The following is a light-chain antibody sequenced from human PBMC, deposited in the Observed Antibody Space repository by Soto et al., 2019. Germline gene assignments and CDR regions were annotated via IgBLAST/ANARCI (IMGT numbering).Light chain of an antibody. CDR1: QSIGYW. V-gene: IGKV1-5*01. J-gene: IGKJ1*01. Sequence: FQITPSHYNLSASVGARVTVTSRASQSIGYWLAWYQQKPGKAPNLLIYAASSLETGVPSRFSGSGSGTEFTLSISSLQPDDSASYYCQQYNSYSKTFGQGSKVDI. CDR3: QQYNSYSKT. CDR2: AAS.